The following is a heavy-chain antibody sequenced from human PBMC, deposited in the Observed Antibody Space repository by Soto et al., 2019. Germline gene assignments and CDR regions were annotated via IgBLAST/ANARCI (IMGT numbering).Heavy chain of an antibody. CDR3: ARDLVVVRGVSAAFDI. D-gene: IGHD3-10*01. CDR2: ISSSSSYI. Sequence: EVQLVESGGGLVQPGGSLRLSCAASGFTFSSYSMNWVRQAPGKGLEWVSSISSSSSYIYYAGTVKGRITISGDNAKNSISLQLNSLRAGGTAVYYCARDLVVVRGVSAAFDIWGQGTMVTVSS. CDR1: GFTFSSYS. V-gene: IGHV3-21*01. J-gene: IGHJ3*02.